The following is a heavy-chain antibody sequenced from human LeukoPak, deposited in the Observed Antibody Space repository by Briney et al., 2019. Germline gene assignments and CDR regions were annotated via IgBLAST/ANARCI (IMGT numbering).Heavy chain of an antibody. J-gene: IGHJ4*02. CDR3: ARGIAYYYDSPCDY. Sequence: ASVKVSCKASGYTFTGYYMHWVRQAPGQGLEWMGWINPNSGATNYAQKFQARVTMTRDRSISTAYMELSRLRSDDTAVYYCARGIAYYYDSPCDYWGQGILVTVSS. D-gene: IGHD3-22*01. V-gene: IGHV1-2*02. CDR2: INPNSGAT. CDR1: GYTFTGYY.